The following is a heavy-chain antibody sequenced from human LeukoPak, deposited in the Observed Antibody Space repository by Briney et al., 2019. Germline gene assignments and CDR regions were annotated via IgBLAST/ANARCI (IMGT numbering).Heavy chain of an antibody. CDR2: ISGSGGST. D-gene: IGHD2-21*02. V-gene: IGHV3-23*01. J-gene: IGHJ4*02. CDR1: GFTFSSYA. Sequence: GGSLRLSCAASGFTFSSYAMSWVRQAPGKGLEWVSAISGSGGSTYYADSVKGRFTIYRDNSKNTLYLQMNSLRAEDTAVYSCAKVIPEGDYYFDYWGQGTLVTVSS. CDR3: AKVIPEGDYYFDY.